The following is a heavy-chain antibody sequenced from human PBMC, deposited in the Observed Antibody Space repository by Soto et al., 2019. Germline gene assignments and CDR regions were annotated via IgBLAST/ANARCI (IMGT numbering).Heavy chain of an antibody. CDR3: ARVPVGAYGKFDP. D-gene: IGHD2-8*02. CDR1: GFALSSYW. CDR2: INPDGSRI. Sequence: EVQLVESGGGLVQAGGSLRLSGAASGFALSSYWMHWVRRVPGKGLVWVSRINPDGSRIDYADSVRGRFTISRDNAKNTLFLQMNNLRAEDTALYHCARVPVGAYGKFDPWGQGTLVTVSS. V-gene: IGHV3-74*01. J-gene: IGHJ5*02.